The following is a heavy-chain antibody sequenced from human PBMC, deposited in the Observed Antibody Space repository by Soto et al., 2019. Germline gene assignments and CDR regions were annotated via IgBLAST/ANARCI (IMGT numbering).Heavy chain of an antibody. V-gene: IGHV3-23*01. CDR3: AKDGQWLVLDYYYAMDV. Sequence: GGSLRLSCAASGFTFSSYAMSWVRQAPGKGLEWVSAISGSGGSTYYADSVKGRFTISRDNSKNTLYLQMNSLRAEDTAVYYCAKDGQWLVLDYYYAMDVWGQGTTVTVSS. D-gene: IGHD6-19*01. J-gene: IGHJ6*02. CDR1: GFTFSSYA. CDR2: ISGSGGST.